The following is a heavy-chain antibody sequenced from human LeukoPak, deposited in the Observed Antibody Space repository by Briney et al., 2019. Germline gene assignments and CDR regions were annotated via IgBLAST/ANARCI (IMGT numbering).Heavy chain of an antibody. D-gene: IGHD6-19*01. Sequence: PGGSLRLSCAASGFTLSSYALSWVRQAPGKGLEWVSAISGSGGSTYYADSVKGRFTISRDNSKNTLYLQMNSRRAEDTAVYYCAKGRYSSGWYERCFDYWGQGTLVTVSS. CDR3: AKGRYSSGWYERCFDY. J-gene: IGHJ4*02. CDR2: ISGSGGST. V-gene: IGHV3-23*01. CDR1: GFTLSSYA.